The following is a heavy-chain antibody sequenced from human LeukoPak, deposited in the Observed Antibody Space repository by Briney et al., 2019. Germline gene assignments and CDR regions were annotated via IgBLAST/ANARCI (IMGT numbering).Heavy chain of an antibody. J-gene: IGHJ4*02. CDR3: AQDRAYIQFYF. CDR2: INGSGGST. Sequence: GGSLRLSCAASGFTFSSYAMSWVRQAPGKGLEWVSDINGSGGSTYYADSVKGRFTISRDNSKNTVYLQVNSLRAEDTALYYCAQDRAYIQFYFWGQGTLVTVSS. CDR1: GFTFSSYA. D-gene: IGHD5-18*01. V-gene: IGHV3-23*01.